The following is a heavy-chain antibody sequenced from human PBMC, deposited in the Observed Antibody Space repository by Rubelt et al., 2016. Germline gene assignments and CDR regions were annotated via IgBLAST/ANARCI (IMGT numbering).Heavy chain of an antibody. J-gene: IGHJ4*02. D-gene: IGHD2-21*02. Sequence: INSDGSSTSYADSVKGRFTISRDNSKNTLYLQMNSLRAEDTAVYYCARGYRGEHIVVVTATPYYFDYWGQGTLVTVSS. CDR3: ARGYRGEHIVVVTATPYYFDY. CDR2: INSDGSST. V-gene: IGHV3-74*01.